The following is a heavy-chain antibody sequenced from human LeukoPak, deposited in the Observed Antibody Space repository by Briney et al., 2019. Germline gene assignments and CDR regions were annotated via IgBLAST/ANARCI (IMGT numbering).Heavy chain of an antibody. V-gene: IGHV3-7*01. D-gene: IGHD2-15*01. Sequence: GGSLRLSCAASGSTFSIYYMSWVRQAPGKGLEWVANIKQDGTEKYSVDSVKGRFTISRDNAKNSLYLQMNSLRAEDTAVYYCARDNGYCSGGSCLHYYMDVWGKGTTVTISS. CDR1: GSTFSIYY. J-gene: IGHJ6*03. CDR2: IKQDGTEK. CDR3: ARDNGYCSGGSCLHYYMDV.